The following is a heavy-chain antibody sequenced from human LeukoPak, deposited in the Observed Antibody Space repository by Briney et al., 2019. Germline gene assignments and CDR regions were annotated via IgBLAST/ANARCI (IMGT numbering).Heavy chain of an antibody. D-gene: IGHD6-13*01. CDR3: ARDPGIAAAGIDY. CDR1: GFTVSSNY. J-gene: IGHJ4*02. CDR2: IYSGGST. V-gene: IGHV3-66*01. Sequence: GGSLRLSCAASGFTVSSNYMSWVRQAPGKGLEWVSVIYSGGSTCYADSVKGRFTISRDNSKNTLYLQMNSLRAEDTAVYYCARDPGIAAAGIDYWGQGTLVTVSS.